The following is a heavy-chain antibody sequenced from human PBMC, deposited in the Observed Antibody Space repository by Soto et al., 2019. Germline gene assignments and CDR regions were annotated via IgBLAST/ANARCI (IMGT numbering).Heavy chain of an antibody. Sequence: GASVKASCKASGYTFTSYGISWVRQAPGQGLEWMGWISAYNGNTNYAQKLQGRVTMTTDTSTSTAYMELRSLRSDDTAVYYCARNYGSGSYRLDFDYWGQGTLVTVSS. V-gene: IGHV1-18*01. CDR1: GYTFTSYG. CDR2: ISAYNGNT. D-gene: IGHD3-10*01. CDR3: ARNYGSGSYRLDFDY. J-gene: IGHJ4*02.